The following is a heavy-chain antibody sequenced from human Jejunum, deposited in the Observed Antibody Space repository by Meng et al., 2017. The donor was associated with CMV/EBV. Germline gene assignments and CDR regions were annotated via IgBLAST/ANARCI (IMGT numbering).Heavy chain of an antibody. CDR2: MNPNRGTT. V-gene: IGHV1-8*01. CDR3: ATGVADFEY. D-gene: IGHD6-19*01. CDR1: GYTFTSYD. Sequence: QGQLVQSGAEVKKPGASVKVSCKASGYTFTSYDINWVRQGTGQGLEWMGWMNPNRGTTGYAQKFQGGVTMTRNISKSTAYMDLSSLRSEDTAVYYCATGVADFEYWGQGTLVTVSS. J-gene: IGHJ4*02.